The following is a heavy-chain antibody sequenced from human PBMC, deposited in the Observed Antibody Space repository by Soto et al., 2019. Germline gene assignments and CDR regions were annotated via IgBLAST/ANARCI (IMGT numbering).Heavy chain of an antibody. V-gene: IGHV1-69*01. J-gene: IGHJ4*02. D-gene: IGHD3-9*01. CDR2: IVPLFGTT. CDR1: GGTFNSFL. Sequence: QVQLVQSGAEVKKPGSSVKVSCKSSGGTFNSFLVSWVRQAPGQGLEWMGGIVPLFGTTEYAQKFQGRVLLTADGCSSTADMELRSLRTEDKALYYCFVRDAEYGVVTGNDETAFGSGGQGTVITVSS. CDR3: FVRDAEYGVVTGNDETAFGS.